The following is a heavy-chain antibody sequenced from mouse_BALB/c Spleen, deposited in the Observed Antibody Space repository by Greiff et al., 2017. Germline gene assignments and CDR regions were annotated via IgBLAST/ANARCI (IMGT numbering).Heavy chain of an antibody. CDR2: INSNGGST. CDR3: ARKNWDAMDY. CDR1: GFTFSSYG. Sequence: EVMLVESGGGLVQPGGSLKLSCAASGFTFSSYGMSWVRQTPDKRLELVATINSNGGSTYYPDSVKGRFTISRDNAKNTLYLQMSSLKSEDTAMYYCARKNWDAMDYWGQGTSVTVSS. J-gene: IGHJ4*01. V-gene: IGHV5-6-3*01. D-gene: IGHD4-1*01.